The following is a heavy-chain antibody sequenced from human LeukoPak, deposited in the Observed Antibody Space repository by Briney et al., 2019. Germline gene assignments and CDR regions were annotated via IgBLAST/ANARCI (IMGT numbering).Heavy chain of an antibody. D-gene: IGHD3-22*01. Sequence: SETLSLTCAVYGGSFSGYYWSWIRQPPGKGLEWIGEINHSGSTNYNPSLKSRVTISVDTSKNQFSLKLSSVTAADTAVYYCARDLSGYYYEGSFDIWGQGTMVTVSS. V-gene: IGHV4-34*01. CDR1: GGSFSGYY. CDR2: INHSGST. J-gene: IGHJ3*02. CDR3: ARDLSGYYYEGSFDI.